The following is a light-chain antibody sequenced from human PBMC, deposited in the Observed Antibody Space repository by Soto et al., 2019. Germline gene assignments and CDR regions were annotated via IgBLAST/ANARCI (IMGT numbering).Light chain of an antibody. J-gene: IGKJ1*01. CDR1: QDISNY. V-gene: IGKV1-27*01. Sequence: DIQMTQSPSSLSASVGDRVTLTCRASQDISNYLAWYQQKPGKVPKLLIYAASTLQSGVPSRFSGSGSGTDFTLTISSLQPEDVATYYCQKYNRAPWTFGPGTKGESK. CDR3: QKYNRAPWT. CDR2: AAS.